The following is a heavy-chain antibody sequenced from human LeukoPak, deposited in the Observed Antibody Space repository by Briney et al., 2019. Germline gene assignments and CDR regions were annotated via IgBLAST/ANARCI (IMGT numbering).Heavy chain of an antibody. V-gene: IGHV3-15*01. CDR1: GFSFSIAW. D-gene: IGHD1-26*01. Sequence: GGSLRLSRATSGFSFSIAWMNWVRQAPGKGLEWVGRIKSKRHGGTTDYAAPVKGRFTIPRDDSQSIVYLQMNSLKTDDTAVYYCLTPLVGGNTFPPWGQGTLVTVFS. CDR3: LTPLVGGNTFPP. CDR2: IKSKRHGGTT. J-gene: IGHJ5*02.